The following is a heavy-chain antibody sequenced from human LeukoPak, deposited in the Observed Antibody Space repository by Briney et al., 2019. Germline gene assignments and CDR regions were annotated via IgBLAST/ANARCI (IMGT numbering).Heavy chain of an antibody. CDR3: ARGRSQYYYGSGSHSYFDY. J-gene: IGHJ4*02. CDR2: INHSGST. Sequence: SETLSLTCAVYGGSFSGYYWSWIRQPPGKGLEWIGEINHSGSTNYNPSLKSRVTISVDTSKNQFSLKLSSVTAADTAVYYCARGRSQYYYGSGSHSYFDYWGQGTLVTVSS. CDR1: GGSFSGYY. V-gene: IGHV4-34*01. D-gene: IGHD3-10*01.